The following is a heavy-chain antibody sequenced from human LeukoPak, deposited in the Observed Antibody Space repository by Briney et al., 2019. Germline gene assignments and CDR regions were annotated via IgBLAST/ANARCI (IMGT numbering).Heavy chain of an antibody. CDR2: INHSGST. J-gene: IGHJ6*03. CDR3: ARLRKSTIFGVVMTKHYYYYMDV. V-gene: IGHV4-34*01. D-gene: IGHD3-3*01. CDR1: GGSFSGYY. Sequence: SETLSLTCAVYGGSFSGYYWSWIRQPPGKGLEWIGEINHSGSTNYNPSLKSRVTISVDTSKNQFSLKLSSVTAADTAVYYCARLRKSTIFGVVMTKHYYYYMDVWGKGTTVTVPS.